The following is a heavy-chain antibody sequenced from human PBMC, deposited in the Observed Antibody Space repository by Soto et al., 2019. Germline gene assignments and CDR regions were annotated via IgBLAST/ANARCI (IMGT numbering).Heavy chain of an antibody. Sequence: SVKVSCKASGGTFSSYAISWVRQAPGQGLEWMGGIIPIFGTANYAQKFQGRVTITADESTSTAYMELSSLRSEDTAVYYCARGITGTVSYYYGMDVWGQGTTVTVS. J-gene: IGHJ6*02. CDR3: ARGITGTVSYYYGMDV. D-gene: IGHD1-20*01. V-gene: IGHV1-69*13. CDR2: IIPIFGTA. CDR1: GGTFSSYA.